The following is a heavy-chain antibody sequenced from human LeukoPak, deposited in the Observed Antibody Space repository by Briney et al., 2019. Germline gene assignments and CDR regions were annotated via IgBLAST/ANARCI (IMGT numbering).Heavy chain of an antibody. CDR3: AKDIRMVRGVDF. CDR1: GFTFNSYG. D-gene: IGHD3-10*01. CDR2: ISYDGSNK. Sequence: GRSLRLSCAASGFTFNSYGMHWVRQAPGKGLEWVAVISYDGSNKYYADSVKGRFTISRDNSKNTLYLQMNSLRAEDTAVYYCAKDIRMVRGVDFWGQGTLVTVSS. J-gene: IGHJ4*02. V-gene: IGHV3-30*18.